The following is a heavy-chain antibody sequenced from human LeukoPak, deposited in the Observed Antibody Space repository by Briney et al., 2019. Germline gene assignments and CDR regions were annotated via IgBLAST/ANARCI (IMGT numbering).Heavy chain of an antibody. V-gene: IGHV3-23*01. Sequence: GGSLRLSCAASGFTFSSYAMSWVRQAQGKGLEWVSAISGSGGSTYYADSVKGRFTISRDNSKNTLYLQMNSLRAEDTAVYYCAKDQDYGDYVFDYWGQGTLVTVSS. CDR3: AKDQDYGDYVFDY. CDR1: GFTFSSYA. CDR2: ISGSGGST. D-gene: IGHD4-17*01. J-gene: IGHJ4*02.